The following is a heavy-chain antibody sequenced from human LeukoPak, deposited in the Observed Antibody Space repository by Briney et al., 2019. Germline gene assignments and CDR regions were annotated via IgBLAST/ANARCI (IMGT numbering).Heavy chain of an antibody. CDR3: ARRVVVAATDRGAFDI. J-gene: IGHJ3*02. D-gene: IGHD2-15*01. CDR1: GYTFTGYY. V-gene: IGHV1-2*02. CDR2: INPNSGGT. Sequence: EASVKVSCKASGYTFTGYYMHWVRQAPGQGLEWMGWINPNSGGTNYAQKFQGRVTMTRDTSISTAYMELSRLRSDDTAVYYCARRVVVAATDRGAFDIWGQGTMVTVSS.